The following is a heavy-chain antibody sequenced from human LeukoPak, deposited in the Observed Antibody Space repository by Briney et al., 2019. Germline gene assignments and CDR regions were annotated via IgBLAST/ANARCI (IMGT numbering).Heavy chain of an antibody. CDR3: ARQGSSGWSHFDH. V-gene: IGHV4-59*08. Sequence: SETLSLTCTVSGGSISSYYWSWLRQPPGKGLEWIASVYYNGRTYTNPSLNSRVTTSVDTSKNHLSLRLDSVSAADTAVYYCARQGSSGWSHFDHWGQGTLVTVSS. CDR1: GGSISSYY. J-gene: IGHJ4*02. CDR2: VYYNGRT. D-gene: IGHD6-19*01.